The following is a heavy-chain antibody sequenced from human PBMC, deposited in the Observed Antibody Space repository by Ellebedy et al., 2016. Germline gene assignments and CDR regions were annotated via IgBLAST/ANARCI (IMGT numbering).Heavy chain of an antibody. CDR3: ARAVGYGDLHAFDI. V-gene: IGHV4-30-4*01. CDR2: TYYSGST. Sequence: SETLSLTXTVSGGSISSGDYYWSWIRQTPGKGLEWIGYTYYSGSTKYNPSLRSRLTISVATSKRHYSLKLNSVTAADTAVYYCARAVGYGDLHAFDIWGQGTIVTVSS. J-gene: IGHJ3*02. CDR1: GGSISSGDYY. D-gene: IGHD4-17*01.